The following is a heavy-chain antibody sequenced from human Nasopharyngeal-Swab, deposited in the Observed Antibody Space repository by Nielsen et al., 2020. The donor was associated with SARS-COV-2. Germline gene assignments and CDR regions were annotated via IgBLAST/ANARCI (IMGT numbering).Heavy chain of an antibody. V-gene: IGHV1-2*04. CDR2: INPNSGGT. CDR1: GYTFTGYY. CDR3: ARSHIVVVTDAFDI. J-gene: IGHJ3*02. Sequence: ASVKVPCKASGYTFTGYYMHWVRQAPGQGLEWMGWINPNSGGTNYAQKFQGWVTMTRDTSISTAYMELSRLRSDDTAVYYCARSHIVVVTDAFDIWGQGTMVTVSS. D-gene: IGHD2-21*02.